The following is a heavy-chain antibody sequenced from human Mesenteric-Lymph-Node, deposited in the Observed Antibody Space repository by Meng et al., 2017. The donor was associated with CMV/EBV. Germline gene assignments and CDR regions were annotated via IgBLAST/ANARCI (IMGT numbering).Heavy chain of an antibody. J-gene: IGHJ1*01. D-gene: IGHD3-22*01. Sequence: GESLKISCAASGFTFMNYAIHWVRQAPGKGLEWVAGISYDTINKYYADSVKGRFIISRDNSKDTLYLQMNSLRAEDTAVYYCARAYFDSSQDWGQGTLVTVSS. CDR3: ARAYFDSSQD. V-gene: IGHV3-30-3*01. CDR2: ISYDTINK. CDR1: GFTFMNYA.